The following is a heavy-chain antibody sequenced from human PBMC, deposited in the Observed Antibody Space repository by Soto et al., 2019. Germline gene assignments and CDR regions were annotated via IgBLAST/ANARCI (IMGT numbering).Heavy chain of an antibody. J-gene: IGHJ4*02. V-gene: IGHV4-39*01. CDR2: ISDTGTT. CDR3: ARFAYSSGHFAY. D-gene: IGHD6-19*01. CDR1: GGSITTGDHL. Sequence: SETLSLTCTVSGGSITTGDHLWGWIRQPPGKGLEWIGSISDTGTTYYNPSLRSRITISVDSSRNQFSLSVSSVTSADTAMYYCARFAYSSGHFAYWGLGTLVPVSS.